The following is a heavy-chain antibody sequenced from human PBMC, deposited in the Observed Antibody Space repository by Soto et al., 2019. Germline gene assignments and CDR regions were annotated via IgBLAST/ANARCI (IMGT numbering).Heavy chain of an antibody. CDR3: AKGNYYDSSGPYGMDV. CDR1: GFTFSSYG. Sequence: PGGSLRLSCAASGFTFSSYGMYRVRQAPGKGLEWVAVISSDGSNKYYADSVKGRLTISRDNSKNTLFLQMNSLRTEDTAVYYCAKGNYYDSSGPYGMDVWGQGTTVTVSS. CDR2: ISSDGSNK. D-gene: IGHD3-22*01. V-gene: IGHV3-30*18. J-gene: IGHJ6*02.